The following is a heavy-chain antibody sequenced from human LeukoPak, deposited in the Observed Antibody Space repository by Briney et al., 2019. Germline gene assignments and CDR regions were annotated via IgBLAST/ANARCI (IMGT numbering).Heavy chain of an antibody. J-gene: IGHJ4*02. Sequence: GASVKVSCKASGGTFSSYAISWVRQAPGQGLEWMGGIIPIFGTANYAQKFQGRVTITTDESTSTVYMELRSLRSEDTAIYYCARCDFNSGSYYFDYWGQGSMVTVSS. D-gene: IGHD3-10*01. V-gene: IGHV1-69*05. CDR3: ARCDFNSGSYYFDY. CDR1: GGTFSSYA. CDR2: IIPIFGTA.